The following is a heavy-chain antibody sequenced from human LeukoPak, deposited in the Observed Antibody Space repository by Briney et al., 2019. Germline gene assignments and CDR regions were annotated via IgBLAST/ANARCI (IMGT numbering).Heavy chain of an antibody. CDR3: ASTPGISGSYYSSLDY. Sequence: PGRSLRLSCAASGFTFSSYAMHWVRQAPGKGLEWVAVIWYDGSNKYYADSVKGRFTISRDNSKNTLYLQMNSLRAEDTAVYYCASTPGISGSYYSSLDYWGQGTLVTVSS. J-gene: IGHJ4*02. V-gene: IGHV3-33*08. D-gene: IGHD1-26*01. CDR1: GFTFSSYA. CDR2: IWYDGSNK.